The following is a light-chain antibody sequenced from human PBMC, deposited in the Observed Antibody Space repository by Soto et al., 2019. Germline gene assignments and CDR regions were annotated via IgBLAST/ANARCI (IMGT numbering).Light chain of an antibody. Sequence: DIQMTQSPSTQSASVGDRVTITCRASKSISSWLAWYQQKPGKAPKLLIYKASSLESGVPSRFSGSGSGTEFTLTISSLQPDDFATYYCQQYNSYRTFGQGTKVDIK. CDR1: KSISSW. J-gene: IGKJ1*01. V-gene: IGKV1-5*03. CDR2: KAS. CDR3: QQYNSYRT.